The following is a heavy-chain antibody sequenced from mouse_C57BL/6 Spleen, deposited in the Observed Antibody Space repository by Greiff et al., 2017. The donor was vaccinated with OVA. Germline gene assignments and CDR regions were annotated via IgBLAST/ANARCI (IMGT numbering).Heavy chain of an antibody. CDR2: INPNYGTT. J-gene: IGHJ1*03. Sequence: VQLQQSGPELVKPGASVKISCKASGYSFTDYNMNWVKQSNGKSLEWIGVINPNYGTTSYTPKFKGKATLTVDPSSSTAYMQLNSLTSEDSAVYYGAKSSTGMMRYFDVWGTGTTVTVSA. D-gene: IGHD4-1*02. CDR1: GYSFTDYN. V-gene: IGHV1-39*01. CDR3: AKSSTGMMRYFDV.